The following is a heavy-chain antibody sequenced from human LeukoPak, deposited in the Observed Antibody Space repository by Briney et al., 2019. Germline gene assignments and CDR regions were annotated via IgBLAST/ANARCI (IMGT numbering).Heavy chain of an antibody. Sequence: GGSLRLSCAASGFTFSSYAMSWVRQAPGKGLEWVSGISWNSVSIAYADSVKGRFTISRDNAKNSLYLEMNSLRTDDTALYYCAKDIGSTSWYLGNWGQGTLVTVSS. CDR2: ISWNSVSI. CDR3: AKDIGSTSWYLGN. CDR1: GFTFSSYA. D-gene: IGHD2-2*01. V-gene: IGHV3-9*01. J-gene: IGHJ4*02.